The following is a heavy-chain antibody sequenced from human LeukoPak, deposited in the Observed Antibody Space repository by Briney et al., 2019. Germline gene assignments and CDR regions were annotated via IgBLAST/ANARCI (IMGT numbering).Heavy chain of an antibody. CDR3: ARFNGGGRFGEPGDAFDI. D-gene: IGHD3-10*01. V-gene: IGHV3-53*01. Sequence: GGSLRLSCAASGFTVSSNYMSWVRQAPGKGLEWVSVIYSGGSTYYADSVKGRFTISRDNSKNTLYLQMNSLRAEDTAVYYCARFNGGGRFGEPGDAFDIWGKGTMVTVSS. CDR2: IYSGGST. J-gene: IGHJ3*02. CDR1: GFTVSSNY.